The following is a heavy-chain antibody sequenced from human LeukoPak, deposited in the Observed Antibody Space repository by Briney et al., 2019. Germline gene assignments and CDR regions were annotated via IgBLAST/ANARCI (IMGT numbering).Heavy chain of an antibody. CDR2: IYYSGST. D-gene: IGHD3-22*01. V-gene: IGHV4-31*03. J-gene: IGHJ4*02. Sequence: SETLSLTCTVSGGSISSGGYYWSWIRQHPGKGLEWIGYIYYSGSTYYNPSLKSRVTISVDTSKNQFSLKLSSVTAVDTAVYYCARVSAGDYYDSSGYHFDYWGQGTLVTVSS. CDR1: GGSISSGGYY. CDR3: ARVSAGDYYDSSGYHFDY.